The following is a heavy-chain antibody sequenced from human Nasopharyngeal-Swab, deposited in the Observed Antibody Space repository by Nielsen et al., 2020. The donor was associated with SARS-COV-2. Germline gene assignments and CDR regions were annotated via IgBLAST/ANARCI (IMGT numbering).Heavy chain of an antibody. D-gene: IGHD5-12*01. V-gene: IGHV3-23*01. CDR2: ISGSGGST. J-gene: IGHJ6*02. CDR3: AKEGGGYDSYYGMDV. CDR1: GFTFSSYA. Sequence: GESLKISCAASGFTFSSYAMSWVRQAPGKGLEWVSAISGSGGSTYYADSVKGRFTISRDNSKNTLYLQMNSLRAEDTAVYYCAKEGGGYDSYYGMDVWGQGTTVTVSS.